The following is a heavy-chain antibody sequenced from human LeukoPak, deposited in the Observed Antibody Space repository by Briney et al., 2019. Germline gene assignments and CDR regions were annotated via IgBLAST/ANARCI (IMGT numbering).Heavy chain of an antibody. CDR3: ARGTAAAAGIFDC. D-gene: IGHD6-13*01. CDR1: GGSISSYY. V-gene: IGHV4-4*07. Sequence: PSETLSLTCSVSGGSISSYYWSWVRQPAGKGLEWIGRIYSSGNTNYNPSLNSRVTMSVDTSNNQFSLSLPSVTAADTAVYYCARGTAAAAGIFDCWGQGTLVTVSS. J-gene: IGHJ4*02. CDR2: IYSSGNT.